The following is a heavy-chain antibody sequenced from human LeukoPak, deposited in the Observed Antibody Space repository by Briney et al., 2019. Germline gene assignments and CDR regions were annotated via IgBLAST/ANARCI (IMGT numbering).Heavy chain of an antibody. CDR2: ISSGGDSI. CDR3: AKGLGQLVYYFDY. D-gene: IGHD6-13*01. J-gene: IGHJ4*02. Sequence: GGSLRLSCAASGITFSIHYMSWIRQPPGKWLELLSYISSGGDSIYYADSVKGRFTISRDNAKNSVSLQMNSLRAEDTAVYYCAKGLGQLVYYFDYWGQGTLVTVSS. CDR1: GITFSIHY. V-gene: IGHV3-11*04.